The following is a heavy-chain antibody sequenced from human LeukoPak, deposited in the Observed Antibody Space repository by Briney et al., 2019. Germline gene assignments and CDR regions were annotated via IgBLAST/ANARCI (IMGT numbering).Heavy chain of an antibody. Sequence: GRSLRLSCAASGFTFSSYAMHWVRQAPGKGLEWVAVISYDGSNKYYADSVKGRFTISRDNAKNSLFLQMNSLRAEDTAVYYCARINYDSSGTFDYWGQGTLVTVSS. CDR2: ISYDGSNK. CDR3: ARINYDSSGTFDY. CDR1: GFTFSSYA. J-gene: IGHJ4*02. V-gene: IGHV3-30-3*01. D-gene: IGHD3-22*01.